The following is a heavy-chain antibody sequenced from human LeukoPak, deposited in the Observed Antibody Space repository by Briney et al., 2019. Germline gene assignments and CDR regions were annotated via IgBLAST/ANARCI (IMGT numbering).Heavy chain of an antibody. CDR2: INPNSGKT. J-gene: IGHJ2*01. CDR3: ARHKVAYFDL. CDR1: GYTFTSSD. V-gene: IGHV1-8*03. Sequence: ASVKVSCKASGYTFTSSDINWFRRAPGQGPEWVGWINPNSGKTGSAQKFQGRVTISRDTSISTAYMELSSLRSEDTAVYYCARHKVAYFDLWGRGTLVTVSS. D-gene: IGHD5-12*01.